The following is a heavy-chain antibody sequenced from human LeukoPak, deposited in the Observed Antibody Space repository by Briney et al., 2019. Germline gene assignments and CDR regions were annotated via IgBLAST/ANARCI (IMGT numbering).Heavy chain of an antibody. J-gene: IGHJ4*02. CDR1: GFTVSSNY. D-gene: IGHD5-24*01. CDR2: IYSGGST. Sequence: GGSLRLSCAASGFTVSSNYMSWVRQAPGKGLEWVSVIYSGGSTYYADSVKGRFTISRDNSKNTLYLQMNSLRAEDTAVYYCARASTIMFGFDYWGQGTLVTVSS. CDR3: ARASTIMFGFDY. V-gene: IGHV3-53*05.